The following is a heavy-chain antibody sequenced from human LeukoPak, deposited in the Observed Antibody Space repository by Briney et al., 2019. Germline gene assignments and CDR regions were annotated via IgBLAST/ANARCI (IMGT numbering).Heavy chain of an antibody. J-gene: IGHJ1*01. CDR3: AKGGSSWSAYFQH. CDR2: ISGSGGST. V-gene: IGHV3-23*01. Sequence: PGGSLRLSCAASGFIYNNYAMSWVRQAPGKGLEWVSGISGSGGSTYYADSVKGRFTISRDNSKNTLNLQMNSLRAEDTAVYYCAKGGSSWSAYFQHWGQGTLVTVSS. CDR1: GFIYNNYA. D-gene: IGHD6-13*01.